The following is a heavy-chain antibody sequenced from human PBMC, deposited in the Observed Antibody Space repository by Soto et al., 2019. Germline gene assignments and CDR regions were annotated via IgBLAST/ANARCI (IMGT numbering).Heavy chain of an antibody. CDR1: GGSFSGYY. D-gene: IGHD3-22*01. CDR2: INHSGST. Sequence: PSETLSLTCAVYGGSFSGYYWSWIRQPPGKGLEWIGEINHSGSTNYNPSLKSRVTISVDTSKNQFSLKLSSVTAADTAVYYCARSRYYYDSSGSGDYWGQGTLVTVSS. CDR3: ARSRYYYDSSGSGDY. V-gene: IGHV4-34*01. J-gene: IGHJ4*02.